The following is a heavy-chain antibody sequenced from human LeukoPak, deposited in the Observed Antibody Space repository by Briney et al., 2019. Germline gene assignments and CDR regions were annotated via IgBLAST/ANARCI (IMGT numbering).Heavy chain of an antibody. CDR2: IYYSGST. CDR3: ARGGYSGYDYAPLDY. CDR1: GGSISSYY. D-gene: IGHD5-12*01. Sequence: SETLSLTCTVSGGSISSYYWSWIRQPPGKGLEWVGYIYYSGSTNYNPSLKSRVTISVDTSKNQFSLKLSSVTAADTAVYYCARGGYSGYDYAPLDYWGQGTLVTVSS. J-gene: IGHJ4*02. V-gene: IGHV4-59*01.